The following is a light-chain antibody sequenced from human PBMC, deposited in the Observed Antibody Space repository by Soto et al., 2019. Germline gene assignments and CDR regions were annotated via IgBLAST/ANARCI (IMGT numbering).Light chain of an antibody. J-gene: IGLJ7*01. CDR2: SND. CDR3: AAWDDSLSGAV. Sequence: QSVLTQPPSASGTPGQSLTISCSGSSSNIGSHTVSWYQQLPGTAPNLLIYSNDQRPSGVPDRFSGSKSGTSASLAISGLQSEDEADYYCAAWDDSLSGAVFGGGTQLTVL. CDR1: SSNIGSHT. V-gene: IGLV1-44*01.